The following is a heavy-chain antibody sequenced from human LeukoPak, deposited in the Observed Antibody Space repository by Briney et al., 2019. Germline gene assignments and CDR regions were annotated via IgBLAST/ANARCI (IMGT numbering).Heavy chain of an antibody. J-gene: IGHJ4*02. CDR3: ATMGSRDKYTYFDY. Sequence: GGSLRLSCAASGFTFSDYWMSWVRQAPGKGLEWVANIKQVESEGYYVDSVKGRFTISRDNAKNSLYLQINSLRAEDTAVYYCATMGSRDKYTYFDYWGQGTLVTVSS. CDR1: GFTFSDYW. CDR2: IKQVESEG. D-gene: IGHD6-6*01. V-gene: IGHV3-7*03.